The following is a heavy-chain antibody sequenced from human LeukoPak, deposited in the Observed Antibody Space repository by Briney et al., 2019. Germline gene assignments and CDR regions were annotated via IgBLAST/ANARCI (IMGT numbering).Heavy chain of an antibody. J-gene: IGHJ6*03. V-gene: IGHV4-59*01. CDR1: GGSISSYY. D-gene: IGHD2-8*01. CDR3: ARSEGVSYYYMDV. Sequence: PSETLSLTCTVSGGSISSYYWSWIRQPPGKGLEWIGYIYYSGSTNYNPSLKSRVTISVVTSKNQFSLKLSSVTAADTAVYYCARSEGVSYYYMDVWGKGTTVTVSS. CDR2: IYYSGST.